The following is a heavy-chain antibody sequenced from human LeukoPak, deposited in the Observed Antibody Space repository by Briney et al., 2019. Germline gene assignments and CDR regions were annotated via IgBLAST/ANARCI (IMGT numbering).Heavy chain of an antibody. J-gene: IGHJ4*02. CDR3: ARDHNFAFDN. CDR2: IRIDSGNT. D-gene: IGHD1-1*01. CDR1: GFPFIEYS. V-gene: IGHV3-48*01. Sequence: GGSLRLSCTASGFPFIEYSMNWVRQAPGKGPEWISYIRIDSGNTKYADSVRGRFTISADKAKNSLYLQMNSLRVEDTAVYYCARDHNFAFDNWGQGTLVSVAS.